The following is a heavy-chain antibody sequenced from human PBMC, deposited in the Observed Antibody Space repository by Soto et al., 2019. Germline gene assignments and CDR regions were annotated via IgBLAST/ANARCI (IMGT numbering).Heavy chain of an antibody. CDR1: GFTFSSYA. D-gene: IGHD5-18*01. CDR2: ISGSGGSK. J-gene: IGHJ6*02. CDR3: AKDIESEKAMVDYYGMDV. Sequence: GGALRLSCAASGFTFSSYAMSWVLQAPGKXLEWVSAISGSGGSKYYADQVTGRLNIYRDNYKNTLYLKMNSLRDEDTAVYYCAKDIESEKAMVDYYGMDVWGQGTTVTVSS. V-gene: IGHV3-23*01.